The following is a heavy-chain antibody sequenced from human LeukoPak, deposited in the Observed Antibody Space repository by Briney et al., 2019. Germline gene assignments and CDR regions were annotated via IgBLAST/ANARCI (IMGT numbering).Heavy chain of an antibody. Sequence: ASVKVSCKASGYTFTSYDINWVRQATGQGLEWMGWISAYNGNTNYAQKLQGRVTMTTDTSTSTAYMELRSLRSDDTAVYYCARDFSAVESCFDYWGQGTLVTVSS. CDR3: ARDFSAVESCFDY. CDR2: ISAYNGNT. D-gene: IGHD2-15*01. CDR1: GYTFTSYD. V-gene: IGHV1-18*01. J-gene: IGHJ4*02.